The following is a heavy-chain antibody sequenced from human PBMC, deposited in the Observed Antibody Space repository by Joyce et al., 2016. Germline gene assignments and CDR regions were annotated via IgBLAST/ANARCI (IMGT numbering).Heavy chain of an antibody. D-gene: IGHD2-15*01. J-gene: IGHJ4*02. CDR2: ISYDGSNR. CDR3: ARGGGGFLYYFDY. Sequence: QVQLVESGGGVVQPGRSLRLSCAAPGFTFSSYAMHWVRQAPGKWLEWVALISYDGSNRYYAGSVKGRFTISRDNSKNTLYLQMNSLRADDTAVYHCARGGGGFLYYFDYWGQGTLVTVSS. V-gene: IGHV3-30-3*01. CDR1: GFTFSSYA.